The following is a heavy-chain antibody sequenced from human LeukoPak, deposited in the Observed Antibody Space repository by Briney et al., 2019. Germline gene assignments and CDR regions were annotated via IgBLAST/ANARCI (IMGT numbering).Heavy chain of an antibody. Sequence: GGSLRLSCVASGFTFSTFAMIWVRQPPGKGLEWVSSIFPSGGEIHYADSVKGRFTISRDNAKNSLYLQMNSLRAEDTAVYYCARRGIYSSGWYFDYWGQGTLVTVSS. V-gene: IGHV3-21*01. J-gene: IGHJ4*02. CDR2: IFPSGGEI. CDR1: GFTFSTFA. CDR3: ARRGIYSSGWYFDY. D-gene: IGHD6-19*01.